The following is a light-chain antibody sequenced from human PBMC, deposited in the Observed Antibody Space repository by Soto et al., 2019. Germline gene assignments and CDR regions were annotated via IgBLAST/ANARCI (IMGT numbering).Light chain of an antibody. CDR2: EVV. CDR3: KSYAGSNTYV. J-gene: IGLJ1*01. CDR1: KNDIGVYDF. V-gene: IGLV2-8*01. Sequence: QSVLTQPHCGPGSPGQSVTISCTGTKNDIGVYDFVSWYQHHPGKAPRLIIYEVVQRPSGVPDRFSGSKSGNTASLTVSGLQAADEADYFCKSYAGSNTYVFGSGTKVTVL.